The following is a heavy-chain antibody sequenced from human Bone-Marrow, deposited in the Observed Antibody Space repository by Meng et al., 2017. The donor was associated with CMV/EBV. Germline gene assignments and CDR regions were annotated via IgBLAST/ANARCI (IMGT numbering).Heavy chain of an antibody. Sequence: GESLKISCAASGFTFSSYAMHWVRQAPGKGLEWVAVISYDGSNKYYADSVKGRFTISRDNSKSTLYLQMNSLRAEDTAVYYCARDFWSGYYKNEDRYYYYYGMDVWGQGTTVTVSS. V-gene: IGHV3-30-3*01. CDR2: ISYDGSNK. D-gene: IGHD3-3*01. CDR1: GFTFSSYA. CDR3: ARDFWSGYYKNEDRYYYYYGMDV. J-gene: IGHJ6*02.